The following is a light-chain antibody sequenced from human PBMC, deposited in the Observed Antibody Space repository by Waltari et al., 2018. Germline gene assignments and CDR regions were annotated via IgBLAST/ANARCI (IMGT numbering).Light chain of an antibody. V-gene: IGKV1-13*02. CDR3: QQFISYPRT. CDR1: QGINPA. Sequence: IQLTQSPSSPSASLGDRVTITCRASQGINPALAWYQQKPGKAPNLLIYDASNLESGVPARFSGSGSGTDFSLTISSLQPEDFATYYCQQFISYPRTLGGGTKVEIK. CDR2: DAS. J-gene: IGKJ4*01.